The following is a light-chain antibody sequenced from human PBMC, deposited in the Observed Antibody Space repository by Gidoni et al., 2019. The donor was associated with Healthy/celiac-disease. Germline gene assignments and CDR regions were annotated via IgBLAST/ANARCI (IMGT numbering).Light chain of an antibody. CDR1: QSISSW. CDR3: QQYNSYSFWT. Sequence: DIQMTQSPSTLSASVGDRVTITCRASQSISSWLAWYQQQPGKAPKLLIYKASSLESGVPSRFSGSGSGTEFTLTISSLQPDDFATYYCQQYNSYSFWTFXXXTKVEIK. J-gene: IGKJ1*01. CDR2: KAS. V-gene: IGKV1-5*03.